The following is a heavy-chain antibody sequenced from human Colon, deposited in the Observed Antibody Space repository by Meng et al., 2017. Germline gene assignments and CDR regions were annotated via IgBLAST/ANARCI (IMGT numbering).Heavy chain of an antibody. Sequence: GESLKISCAASGFNVNTYYMDWVRQAPGKGLEWVSVIYTSDITYYTDSVKGRFTISRDSSKNTLYLQMNNLRAEDTAVYYCARENMYFGSGQNDAFVIWGQGTLVTVSS. CDR2: IYTSDIT. D-gene: IGHD3-10*01. J-gene: IGHJ3*02. CDR3: ARENMYFGSGQNDAFVI. CDR1: GFNVNTYY. V-gene: IGHV3-53*01.